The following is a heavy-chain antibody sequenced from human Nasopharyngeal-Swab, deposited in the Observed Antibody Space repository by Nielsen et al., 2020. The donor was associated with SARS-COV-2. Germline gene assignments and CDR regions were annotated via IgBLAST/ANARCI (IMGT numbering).Heavy chain of an antibody. CDR1: GFTFSAHY. Sequence: GESLKISCAASGFTFSAHYMDWVRQAPGKGLEWVGRSRNKANSYTTEYAASVKGRFTISRDDSKNSLYLQMSSLRTEDTALYYCARDLSSIWTSGLGVWGQGTTVIASS. D-gene: IGHD6-13*01. CDR3: ARDLSSIWTSGLGV. CDR2: SRNKANSYTT. V-gene: IGHV3-72*01. J-gene: IGHJ6*02.